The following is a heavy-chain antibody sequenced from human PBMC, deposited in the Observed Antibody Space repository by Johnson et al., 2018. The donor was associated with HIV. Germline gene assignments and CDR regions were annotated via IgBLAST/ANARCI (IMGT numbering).Heavy chain of an antibody. D-gene: IGHD5-12*01. J-gene: IGHJ3*02. CDR3: ARLRGYSGYNDAFDI. Sequence: QVQLVESGGGVVQPGGSLRLSCLASGFSISDSAIHWVRQAPGKGLESVAVISKDGDNEYYADSVKGRFTVSRDHSKNTLNLQMNSLRAEDTALYYCARLRGYSGYNDAFDIWGQATMVTVS. V-gene: IGHV3-30-3*01. CDR1: GFSISDSA. CDR2: ISKDGDNE.